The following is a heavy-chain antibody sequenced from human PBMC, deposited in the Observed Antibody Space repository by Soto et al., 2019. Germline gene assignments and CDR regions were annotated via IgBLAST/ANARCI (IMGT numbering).Heavy chain of an antibody. J-gene: IGHJ4*02. CDR1: GFTFSTYE. CDR3: AKDNSAYYYDSSGYYPEY. V-gene: IGHV3-43D*04. D-gene: IGHD3-22*01. CDR2: ISWDGGST. Sequence: PGGSLRLSCAASGFTFSTYEMHWVRQAPGKGLEWVSYISWDGGSTYYADSVKGRFTISRDNSKNSLYLQMNSLRAEDTALYYCAKDNSAYYYDSSGYYPEYWGKGTLVTVS.